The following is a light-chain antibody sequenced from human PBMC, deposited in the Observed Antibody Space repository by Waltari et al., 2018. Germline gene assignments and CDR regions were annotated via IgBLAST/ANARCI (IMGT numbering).Light chain of an antibody. J-gene: IGKJ2*01. CDR3: QQSYSTRYT. CDR2: AAS. Sequence: DIQMTQSPSSLSASVGDRVTITCRASQDISNSLAWYQQKPGTVPNLLIFAASTLQSGVSSRFSGSGSGTDFTLTISSLQPEDFATYYCQQSYSTRYTFGQGTKLEIK. CDR1: QDISNS. V-gene: IGKV1-27*01.